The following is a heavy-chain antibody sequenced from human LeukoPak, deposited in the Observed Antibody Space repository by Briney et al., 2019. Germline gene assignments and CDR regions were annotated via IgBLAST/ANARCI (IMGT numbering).Heavy chain of an antibody. V-gene: IGHV3-30*02. CDR3: ARVRVRSSVGATRNYYGMDV. Sequence: GGSLRLSCAASGFTFSSYGMHWVRQAPGKGLEWVAFIRYDGSNKYYADSVKGRFTISRDNSKNTLYLQMNSLRAEDTAVYYCARVRVRSSVGATRNYYGMDVWGQGTTVTVSS. D-gene: IGHD1-26*01. J-gene: IGHJ6*02. CDR1: GFTFSSYG. CDR2: IRYDGSNK.